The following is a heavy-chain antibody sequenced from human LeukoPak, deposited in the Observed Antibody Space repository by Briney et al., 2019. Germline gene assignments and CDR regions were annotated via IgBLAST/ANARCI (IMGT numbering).Heavy chain of an antibody. Sequence: GRSLRLSCVVSGFTFSTHGFHWVRQAPGKGLEWVSVIWHDGGRKEYADFVRGRFTISRDNSNLYLQMNSLRAEDTAIYYCARDIGNSGFNLDYWGQGTPVTVSS. D-gene: IGHD5-12*01. CDR1: GFTFSTHG. CDR2: IWHDGGRK. J-gene: IGHJ4*02. V-gene: IGHV3-33*01. CDR3: ARDIGNSGFNLDY.